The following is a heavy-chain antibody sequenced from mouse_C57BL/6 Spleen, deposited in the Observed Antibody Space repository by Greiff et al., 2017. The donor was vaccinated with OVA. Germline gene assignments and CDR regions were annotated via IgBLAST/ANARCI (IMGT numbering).Heavy chain of an antibody. CDR1: GYTFTDYY. D-gene: IGHD2-4*01. J-gene: IGHJ3*01. V-gene: IGHV1-26*01. Sequence: VQLQQSGPELVKPGASVKISCKASGYTFTDYYMNWVKQSHGKSLEWIGDINPNTGGTSYNQKFKGKATLTVDKSSSTAYMERRSLTSEDSAVYYCARGGNYDYDGSFAYWGQGTLVTVSA. CDR3: ARGGNYDYDGSFAY. CDR2: INPNTGGT.